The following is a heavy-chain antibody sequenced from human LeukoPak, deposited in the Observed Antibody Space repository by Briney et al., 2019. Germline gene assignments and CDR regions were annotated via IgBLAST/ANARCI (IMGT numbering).Heavy chain of an antibody. J-gene: IGHJ3*02. Sequence: GGSLRLSCAASGFTFSSYSMNWVRQAPGKGLEWVAVISYDGSNKYYADSVKGRFTISRDNSKNTLYLQMNSLRAEDTAVYYCARDMVVTAIPVYDAFDIWGQGTMVTVSS. CDR1: GFTFSSYS. CDR2: ISYDGSNK. V-gene: IGHV3-30*03. CDR3: ARDMVVTAIPVYDAFDI. D-gene: IGHD2-21*02.